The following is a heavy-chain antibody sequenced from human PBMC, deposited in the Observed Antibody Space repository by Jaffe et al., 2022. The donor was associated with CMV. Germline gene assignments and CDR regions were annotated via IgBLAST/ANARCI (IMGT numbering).Heavy chain of an antibody. D-gene: IGHD3-3*01. Sequence: QLQLQESGPGLVKPSETLSLTCTVSGGSISSSSYYWGWIRQPPGKGLEWIGSIYYSGSTYYNPSLKSRVTISVDTSKNQFSLKLSSVTAADTAVYYCARLGGLHYDFWSGWTNTVIGAFSAAPSEDDYWGQGTLVTVSS. CDR1: GGSISSSSYY. V-gene: IGHV4-39*01. CDR2: IYYSGST. CDR3: ARLGGLHYDFWSGWTNTVIGAFSAAPSEDDY. J-gene: IGHJ4*02.